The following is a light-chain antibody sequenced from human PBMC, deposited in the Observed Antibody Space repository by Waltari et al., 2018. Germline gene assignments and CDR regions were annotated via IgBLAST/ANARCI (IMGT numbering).Light chain of an antibody. Sequence: EVVLTQSPATLSLSPGERSPLSCRASQSVSDYLVWYQQKPGQAPRLLIYDASKRATGIPPRFSGSGSGTDFTLTISSLEPEDIAVYYCQHRSTWRHTFGGGTKVEIK. CDR3: QHRSTWRHT. CDR2: DAS. J-gene: IGKJ4*01. CDR1: QSVSDY. V-gene: IGKV3-11*01.